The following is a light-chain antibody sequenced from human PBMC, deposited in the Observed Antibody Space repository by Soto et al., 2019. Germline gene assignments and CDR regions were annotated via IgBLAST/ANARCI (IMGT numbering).Light chain of an antibody. CDR2: AAS. V-gene: IGKV1-39*01. CDR1: QSISSY. J-gene: IGKJ4*01. Sequence: DIQMTQSPSSLSASVGDRVTITCRASQSISSYLNWNQQKPGKAPKLLIYAASSLQSGVPSRFSGSGSGTEFTLTISSLQPEDFATYYCQQSYSTLLTFGGGTKVEIK. CDR3: QQSYSTLLT.